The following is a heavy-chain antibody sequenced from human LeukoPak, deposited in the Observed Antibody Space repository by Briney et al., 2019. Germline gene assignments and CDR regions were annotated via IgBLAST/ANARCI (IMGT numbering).Heavy chain of an antibody. CDR1: GGSISSGSYY. CDR3: ARDREGSILAAFDI. Sequence: SETLSLTCTVSGGSISSGSYYWSWIRQPAGKGLEWIGRIYTSGSTNYNPSLKSRVTISVDTSKNQFSLKLSSVTAADTAVYYCARDREGSILAAFDIRGQGTMVTVSS. V-gene: IGHV4-61*02. J-gene: IGHJ3*02. D-gene: IGHD3-3*02. CDR2: IYTSGST.